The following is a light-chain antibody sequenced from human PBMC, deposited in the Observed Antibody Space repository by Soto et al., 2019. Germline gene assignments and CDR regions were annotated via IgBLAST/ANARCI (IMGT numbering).Light chain of an antibody. Sequence: DIQMTQSPSTLSAYVGDRVTITCRASQNIRYWLAWYQQKPGKAPRLLIYKASSLESGDPSRFIGGGSGKEITLTISSLQPDDSATYYCQQYDSSSTFGGGTKVEIK. CDR2: KAS. J-gene: IGKJ4*01. V-gene: IGKV1-5*03. CDR3: QQYDSSST. CDR1: QNIRYW.